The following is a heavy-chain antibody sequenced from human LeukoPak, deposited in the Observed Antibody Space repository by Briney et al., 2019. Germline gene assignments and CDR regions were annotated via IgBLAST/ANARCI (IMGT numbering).Heavy chain of an antibody. CDR3: VRDFLGAYAFDI. J-gene: IGHJ3*02. V-gene: IGHV3-48*03. CDR2: ISSSGSTI. D-gene: IGHD3-16*01. Sequence: GGSLRLSCVASGFTFSSYEMNWVRQAPGKGLEWVSYISSSGSTIYYADSVKGRFTISRDNAKNSLYLLMNSLRAEDTAVYYCVRDFLGAYAFDIWGQGTMVTVSS. CDR1: GFTFSSYE.